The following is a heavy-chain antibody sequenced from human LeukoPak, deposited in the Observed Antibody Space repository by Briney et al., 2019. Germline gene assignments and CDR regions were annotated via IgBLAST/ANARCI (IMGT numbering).Heavy chain of an antibody. Sequence: ASVKVSCKASGYSFTSYDINWVRQATGQGLEWMGWMTPSSGDTGYAQKFKGRVTMTRNTSISTAYMKLSSLGSEDTAMYYCARVGRGGSGSYSPPSYYYHGMDAWGQGTTVTVSS. J-gene: IGHJ6*02. D-gene: IGHD1-26*01. CDR3: ARVGRGGSGSYSPPSYYYHGMDA. V-gene: IGHV1-8*01. CDR1: GYSFTSYD. CDR2: MTPSSGDT.